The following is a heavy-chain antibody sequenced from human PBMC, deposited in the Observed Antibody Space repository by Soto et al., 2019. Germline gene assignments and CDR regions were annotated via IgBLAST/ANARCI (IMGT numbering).Heavy chain of an antibody. Sequence: HPGGSLRLSCAASGFTFSYYAMHWVRQAPGKGLEWVSFISYDGREKYHADSVRGRFTISRDDSKNTLFLQMNSLRPEDTALYYCARREEGASADLLEYWGQGTLVTVSS. CDR3: ARREEGASADLLEY. J-gene: IGHJ4*02. CDR1: GFTFSYYA. V-gene: IGHV3-30*04. CDR2: ISYDGREK. D-gene: IGHD6-13*01.